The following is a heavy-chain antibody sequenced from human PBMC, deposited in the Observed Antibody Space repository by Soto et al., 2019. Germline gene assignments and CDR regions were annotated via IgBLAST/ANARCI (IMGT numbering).Heavy chain of an antibody. D-gene: IGHD2-8*01. V-gene: IGHV3-9*01. Sequence: GGSLRLSCAASGFTFDDYAMHWVRQAPGKGLEWVSGISWNSGSIGYADSVKGRFTISRDNAKNSLYLQMNSLRAEDTALYYCAKDIELDCTNGVCGGLDPWGQGTLVTVSS. CDR1: GFTFDDYA. J-gene: IGHJ5*02. CDR2: ISWNSGSI. CDR3: AKDIELDCTNGVCGGLDP.